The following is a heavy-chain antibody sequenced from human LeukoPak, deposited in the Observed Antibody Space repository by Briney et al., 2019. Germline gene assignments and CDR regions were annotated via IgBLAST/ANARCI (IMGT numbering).Heavy chain of an antibody. CDR3: AKDSRGGRWLLPYYYYYGMDV. CDR2: ISYDGSNK. Sequence: GRSLRLSCAASGFTFSSYGMHWVRQAPGKGLEWVAVISYDGSNKYYADSVKGRFTISRDNSKNTLYLQMNSLRAEDTAVYYCAKDSRGGRWLLPYYYYYGMDVWGQGTTVTVSS. V-gene: IGHV3-30*18. J-gene: IGHJ6*02. D-gene: IGHD5-24*01. CDR1: GFTFSSYG.